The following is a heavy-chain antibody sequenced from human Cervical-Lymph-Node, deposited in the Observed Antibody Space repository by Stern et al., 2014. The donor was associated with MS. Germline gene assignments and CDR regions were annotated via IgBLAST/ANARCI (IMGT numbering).Heavy chain of an antibody. V-gene: IGHV3-9*01. CDR2: ISWNSGSI. D-gene: IGHD6-19*01. Sequence: EVQLVQSGGGLVQPGRSLRLSCAASGFTFDDYAMHWVRQAPGKGLEWVSGISWNSGSIGYADSVKGRFTISRDNAKNSLYLQMNSLRAEDTALYYCAKVKAVAGYYWYFDLWGRGTLVTVSS. CDR1: GFTFDDYA. CDR3: AKVKAVAGYYWYFDL. J-gene: IGHJ2*01.